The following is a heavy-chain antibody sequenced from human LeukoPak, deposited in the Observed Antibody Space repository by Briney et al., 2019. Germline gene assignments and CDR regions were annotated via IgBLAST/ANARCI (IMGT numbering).Heavy chain of an antibody. CDR2: INHSGGT. CDR1: GGSFSGYY. CDR3: ARYCSSTSCYGGGYGMDV. V-gene: IGHV4-34*01. J-gene: IGHJ6*04. D-gene: IGHD2-2*01. Sequence: PSETLSLTCAVYGGSFSGYYWSWIRQPPGKGLEWIGEINHSGGTNYNPSLKSRVTISVDTSKNQFSLKLSSVTAADTAVYYCARYCSSTSCYGGGYGMDVWGKGTTVTVSS.